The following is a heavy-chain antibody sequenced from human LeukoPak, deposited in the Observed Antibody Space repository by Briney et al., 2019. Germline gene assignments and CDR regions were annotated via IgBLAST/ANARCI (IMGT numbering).Heavy chain of an antibody. D-gene: IGHD3-10*01. CDR1: GFTFSSYG. CDR2: IRYDGSNK. Sequence: GGSLRLSCAASGFTFSSYGMHWVRQAPGKGLEWVAFIRYDGSNKYYADSVKGRFTISRDNSKNTLYLQMNSLRAEDTAVYYCATTYYYGSGSYYGTNYFDYWGQGTLVTVSS. CDR3: ATTYYYGSGSYYGTNYFDY. J-gene: IGHJ4*02. V-gene: IGHV3-30*02.